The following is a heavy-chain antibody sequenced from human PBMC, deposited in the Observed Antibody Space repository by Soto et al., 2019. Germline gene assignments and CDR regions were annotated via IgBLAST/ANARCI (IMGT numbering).Heavy chain of an antibody. CDR3: ARLKYYDFWSGYSPYYYYYMDV. D-gene: IGHD3-3*01. J-gene: IGHJ6*03. V-gene: IGHV1-18*01. CDR1: GYTFTSYG. CDR2: ISAYNGNT. Sequence: QVQLVQSGAEVKKPGASVKVSCKASGYTFTSYGISWVRQAPGQGLEWMGWISAYNGNTNYAQKLQGRVTMTTDTSTSTAYMELRGLRSDDTAVYYCARLKYYDFWSGYSPYYYYYMDVWGKGTTVTVSS.